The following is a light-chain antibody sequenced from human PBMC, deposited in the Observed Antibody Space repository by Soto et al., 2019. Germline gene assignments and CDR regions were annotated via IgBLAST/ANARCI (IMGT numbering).Light chain of an antibody. Sequence: DIVMTQSPEYLAVSLGERATINCKSSQSVLYSSNNTHYLAWYQQKPGQPPKLLIYWASTRESGVPDRFSGSGSGTDFTLTISSLQAEDLAVYYCQQFHSTPYTFGQGTKLEIK. CDR2: WAS. V-gene: IGKV4-1*01. CDR1: QSVLYSSNNTHY. CDR3: QQFHSTPYT. J-gene: IGKJ2*01.